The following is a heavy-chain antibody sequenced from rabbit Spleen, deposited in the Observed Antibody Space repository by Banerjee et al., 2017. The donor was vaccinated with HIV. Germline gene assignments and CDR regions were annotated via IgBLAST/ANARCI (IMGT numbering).Heavy chain of an antibody. Sequence: EQVEESGGDLVKPEGSLTLTCTASGFSFSSSYYMCWVRQAPGKGLEWIGIIYSAKGSTDYASWVNGRFTISSDNAQSTVDLKMTSLTAADTATYFCARDLVTAIGWNFALWGPGTLVTVS. J-gene: IGHJ4*01. D-gene: IGHD7-1*01. CDR1: GFSFSSSYY. CDR2: IYSAKGST. CDR3: ARDLVTAIGWNFAL. V-gene: IGHV1S45*01.